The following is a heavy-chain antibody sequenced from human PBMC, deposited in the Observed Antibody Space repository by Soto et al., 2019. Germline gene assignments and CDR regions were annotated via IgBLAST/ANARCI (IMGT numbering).Heavy chain of an antibody. D-gene: IGHD2-8*02. Sequence: SETLSLTCTVSGGSISNAAYSWSWIRQPPGKGLEWIGYIYPSGMPFYNPPLRSRVTISIDRSNDQFSLNLTSVTAADTAVYYCARAESVLVAKGFDLWGQGTLVTVSS. CDR2: IYPSGMP. CDR3: ARAESVLVAKGFDL. CDR1: GGSISNAAYS. J-gene: IGHJ4*02. V-gene: IGHV4-30-2*01.